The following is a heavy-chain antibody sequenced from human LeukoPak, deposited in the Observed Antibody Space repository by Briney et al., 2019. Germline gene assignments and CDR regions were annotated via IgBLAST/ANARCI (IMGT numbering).Heavy chain of an antibody. D-gene: IGHD3-9*01. J-gene: IGHJ4*02. CDR1: GYTFTSHD. CDR2: MNPNSGYT. Sequence: ASVKVSCKASGYTFTSHDINWVRQATGQGLEWMGWMNPNSGYTGYEQKFQGRGTMTRDTSTSTAYMELSSLRSEDTAVYYCASGDSLRYFDWLLLEGIPHWGQGTLVTVSS. CDR3: ASGDSLRYFDWLLLEGIPH. V-gene: IGHV1-8*01.